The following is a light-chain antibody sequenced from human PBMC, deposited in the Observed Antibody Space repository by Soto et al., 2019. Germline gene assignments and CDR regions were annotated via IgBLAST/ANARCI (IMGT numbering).Light chain of an antibody. CDR2: NNN. V-gene: IGLV1-40*01. CDR1: SSNIGAGYD. CDR3: QSYDSSLSGYV. Sequence: QSVLTQPPPLSGAPGQRITISCDGISSNIGAGYDVHWYQQLPGTAPKLLIYNNNNRPSGVPDRFSGSKSGTSASLAITGLQAEDEADYYCQSYDSSLSGYVFGTGTKVTVL. J-gene: IGLJ1*01.